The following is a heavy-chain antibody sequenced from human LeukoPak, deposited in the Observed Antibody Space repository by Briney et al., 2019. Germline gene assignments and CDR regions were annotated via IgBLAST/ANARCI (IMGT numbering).Heavy chain of an antibody. Sequence: PGGSLRLSCAASGFTFSSYWMHWVRQAPGKGLVWVSRINSDGSSTSYADSVKGRSTISRDNAKNTLYLQMNSLRAEDTAVYYCATVGATAPREYWGQGTLVTVSS. CDR1: GFTFSSYW. D-gene: IGHD1-26*01. CDR3: ATVGATAPREY. V-gene: IGHV3-74*01. CDR2: INSDGSST. J-gene: IGHJ4*02.